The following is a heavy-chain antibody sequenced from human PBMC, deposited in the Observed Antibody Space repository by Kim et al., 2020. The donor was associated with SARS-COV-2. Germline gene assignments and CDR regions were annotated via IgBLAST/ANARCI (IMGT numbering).Heavy chain of an antibody. V-gene: IGHV4-59*01. J-gene: IGHJ5*02. CDR3: AREVRGNWLDP. D-gene: IGHD3-10*01. Sequence: SETLSLTCNVSGGSISHYHWTWIRQPPGKGLEWIGSISDSGTTDYNPSLKSRVTMSVDPSQNHFSLRLKSVTAADAAIYFCAREVRGNWLDPWGQGILVT. CDR1: GGSISHYH. CDR2: ISDSGTT.